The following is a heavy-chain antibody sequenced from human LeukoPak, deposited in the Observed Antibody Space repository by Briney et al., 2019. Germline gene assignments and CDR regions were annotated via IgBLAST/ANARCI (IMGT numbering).Heavy chain of an antibody. Sequence: GSSVNVSCKASGGTFSSYAISWVRQAPGQGLEWMGRIIPILGIANYAQKFQGRVTITADKSTSTAYMELSSLRSEDTAVYYCARDHDYGGNSHGMDVWGQGTTVTVSS. V-gene: IGHV1-69*04. J-gene: IGHJ6*02. CDR1: GGTFSSYA. CDR2: IIPILGIA. CDR3: ARDHDYGGNSHGMDV. D-gene: IGHD4-23*01.